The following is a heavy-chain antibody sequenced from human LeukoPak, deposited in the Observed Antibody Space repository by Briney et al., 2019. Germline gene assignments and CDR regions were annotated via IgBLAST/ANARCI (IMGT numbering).Heavy chain of an antibody. CDR2: IDWDGDK. CDR1: GFSLNTSGMC. Sequence: SGPTLVNPTQTLRLTCAFSGFSLNTSGMCVSWIRQPSGKALEWLARIDWDGDKFYSRSLETRLTISKDTSRNQVVLTMTNLDPVDTATYFCARFRGATGTTDSWGQGTLVTVSS. J-gene: IGHJ4*02. V-gene: IGHV2-70*17. CDR3: ARFRGATGTTDS. D-gene: IGHD1-7*01.